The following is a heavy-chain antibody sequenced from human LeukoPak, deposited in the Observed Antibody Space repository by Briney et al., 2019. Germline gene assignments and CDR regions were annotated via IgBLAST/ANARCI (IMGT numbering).Heavy chain of an antibody. V-gene: IGHV3-23*01. Sequence: PGGSLRLSCAASGFTFSSNAMTWVRQAPGKGLEWVPTIRGNGDSTHYADSVKGRFTISRDNSKNTLYLQMNSLRGEDSAIYYCAKGQELDDGVIDSWGQGTLVTVSS. CDR1: GFTFSSNA. J-gene: IGHJ4*02. D-gene: IGHD1-1*01. CDR2: IRGNGDST. CDR3: AKGQELDDGVIDS.